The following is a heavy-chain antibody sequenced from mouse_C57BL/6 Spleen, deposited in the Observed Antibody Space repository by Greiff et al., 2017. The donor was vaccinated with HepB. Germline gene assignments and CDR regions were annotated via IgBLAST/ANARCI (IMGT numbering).Heavy chain of an antibody. V-gene: IGHV1-50*01. Sequence: QVQLQQPGAELVKPGASVKLSCKASGYTFTSYWMQWVKQRPGQGLEWIGEIDPSDSYTNYNQKFKGKATLTVDTSAITPYMQLSSLTSEDSAVYYCTRGYYSNYAYYFDYWGQGTTLTVSS. CDR1: GYTFTSYW. CDR3: TRGYYSNYAYYFDY. D-gene: IGHD2-5*01. J-gene: IGHJ2*01. CDR2: IDPSDSYT.